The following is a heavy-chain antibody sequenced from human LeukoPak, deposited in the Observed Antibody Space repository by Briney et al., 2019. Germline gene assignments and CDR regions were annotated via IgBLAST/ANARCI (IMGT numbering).Heavy chain of an antibody. CDR2: IYPGDSDT. CDR1: GYSFTSYW. J-gene: IGHJ3*02. V-gene: IGHV5-51*01. D-gene: IGHD1-1*01. Sequence: GESLKISCKGSGYSFTSYWIGWVRQMPGKGLEWMGIIYPGDSDTRYSPSFQGQVTISADKSISTAYLQWSSLKASDTAMYYCARHEGYNWNDGNALDIWGQGTMVTVSS. CDR3: ARHEGYNWNDGNALDI.